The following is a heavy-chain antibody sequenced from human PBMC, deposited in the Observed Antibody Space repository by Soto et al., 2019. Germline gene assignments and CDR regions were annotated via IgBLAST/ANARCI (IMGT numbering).Heavy chain of an antibody. J-gene: IGHJ3*02. CDR2: IGGSGGST. V-gene: IGHV3-23*01. CDR1: GFTFRSYA. Sequence: GGSLRLSCAASGFTFRSYAMNWVRQAPGKGLEWVSGIGGSGGSTYYADSVKSRFTISRDISKNTLYLQMNGLRAEDTAVYYCAKDRGDMDHDGFDIWGRGTIVIVS. CDR3: AKDRGDMDHDGFDI. D-gene: IGHD3-10*01.